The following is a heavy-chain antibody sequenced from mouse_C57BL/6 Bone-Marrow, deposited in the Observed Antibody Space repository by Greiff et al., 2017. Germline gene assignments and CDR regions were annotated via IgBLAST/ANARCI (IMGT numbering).Heavy chain of an antibody. CDR1: GYTFTTYP. CDR2: FHPYNDDT. J-gene: IGHJ2*01. D-gene: IGHD5-1*01. Sequence: VKLVESGAELVKPGASVKMSCKASGYTFTTYPIEWMKQNHGKSLEWIGNFHPYNDDTKYNEKFKGKATLTVEKSSNTVYLELSRLTSDDSSVYYCARSSTFLYYFDYWGKGTTLTVSS. CDR3: ARSSTFLYYFDY. V-gene: IGHV1-47*01.